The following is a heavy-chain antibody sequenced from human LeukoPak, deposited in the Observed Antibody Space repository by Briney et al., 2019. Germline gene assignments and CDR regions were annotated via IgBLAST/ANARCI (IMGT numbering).Heavy chain of an antibody. D-gene: IGHD3-16*02. CDR3: ARDGEDYVWGSYRDY. J-gene: IGHJ4*02. V-gene: IGHV4-4*07. CDR1: GGSISSYY. CDR2: VYTSGST. Sequence: SETLSLTCTVSGGSISSYYWSWIRQPAGKGLEWIGRVYTSGSTNYNPSLKSRVTMSVDTSKNQFSLRLSSATAADTAVYYCARDGEDYVWGSYRDYWGQGTLVTVSS.